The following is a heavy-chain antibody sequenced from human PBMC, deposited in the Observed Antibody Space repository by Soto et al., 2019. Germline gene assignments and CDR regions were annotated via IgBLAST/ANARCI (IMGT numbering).Heavy chain of an antibody. CDR1: GFTFSSYA. D-gene: IGHD6-13*01. J-gene: IGHJ5*02. Sequence: QVQLVESGGGVVQPGRSLRLSCAASGFTFSSYAMHWVRQAPGKGLEWVAVISYDGSNKYYADSVKGRFTISRDNSKNTLYLQMSSLRAEDTAVYYCARAPPYSSSLNWFDPWGQGTLVAVSS. V-gene: IGHV3-30-3*01. CDR3: ARAPPYSSSLNWFDP. CDR2: ISYDGSNK.